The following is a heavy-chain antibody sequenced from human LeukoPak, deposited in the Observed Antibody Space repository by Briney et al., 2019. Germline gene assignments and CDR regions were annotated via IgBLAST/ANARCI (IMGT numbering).Heavy chain of an antibody. CDR1: GFTFDDYA. J-gene: IGHJ4*02. CDR3: AKDSRSSGWLHFVY. V-gene: IGHV3-9*01. D-gene: IGHD6-19*01. CDR2: ISWNSGSI. Sequence: GRSLRLSCAASGFTFDDYAMHWVRQAPGKGLEWVSGISWNSGSIGYADSVKGRFTISRDNAKNSLYLQMNSLRAEDTALYYCAKDSRSSGWLHFVYWGQGTLVTVSS.